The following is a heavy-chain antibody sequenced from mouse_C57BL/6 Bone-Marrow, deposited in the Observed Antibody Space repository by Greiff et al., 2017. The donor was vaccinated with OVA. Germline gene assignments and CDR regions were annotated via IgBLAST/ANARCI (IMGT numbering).Heavy chain of an antibody. D-gene: IGHD1-1*01. V-gene: IGHV1-81*01. CDR2: IYPRSGNT. CDR1: GYTFTSYG. CDR3: ARPITTVVAKDYAMDY. Sequence: VQLQQSGAELARPGASVKLSCTASGYTFTSYGISWVKQSTGQGLEWIGEIYPRSGNTYYNEKFKGKATLTADKSSSTAYMELRSLTSEDSAVYFCARPITTVVAKDYAMDYWGQGTSVTVSS. J-gene: IGHJ4*01.